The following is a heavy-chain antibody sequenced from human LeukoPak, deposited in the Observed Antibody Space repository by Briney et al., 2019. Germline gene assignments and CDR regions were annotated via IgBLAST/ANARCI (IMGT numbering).Heavy chain of an antibody. D-gene: IGHD2-2*01. CDR3: AREVYCSSTSCYGMDV. CDR2: IYSGGSA. Sequence: PGGSLRLSCAASGFTVSSNYMSWVRQAPGKGLEWVSVIYSGGSAYYADSVKGRFTISRDNSKNTLYLQMNSLRAEGTAVYYCAREVYCSSTSCYGMDVWGQGTTVTVSS. V-gene: IGHV3-66*01. CDR1: GFTVSSNY. J-gene: IGHJ6*02.